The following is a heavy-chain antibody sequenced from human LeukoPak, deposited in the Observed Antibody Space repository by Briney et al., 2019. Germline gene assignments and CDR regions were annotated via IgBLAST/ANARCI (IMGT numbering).Heavy chain of an antibody. CDR3: ARTPVYYYYYMDV. V-gene: IGHV3-48*03. Sequence: GGSLRLSCAASGFTFSSYEMNWVRQAPGKGLEWVSYISSTGTTIYYADSVKGRFTISRDNAKNSLYLQMNSLRAEDTAVYYCARTPVYYYYYMDVWGKGTTVTVSS. CDR1: GFTFSSYE. CDR2: ISSTGTTI. J-gene: IGHJ6*03.